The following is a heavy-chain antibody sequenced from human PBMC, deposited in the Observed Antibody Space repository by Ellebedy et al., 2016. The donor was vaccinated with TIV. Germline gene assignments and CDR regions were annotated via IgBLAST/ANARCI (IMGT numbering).Heavy chain of an antibody. J-gene: IGHJ4*02. D-gene: IGHD3-22*01. V-gene: IGHV3-9*01. CDR1: GFSFDDYA. CDR2: ISWNSGSI. Sequence: SLKISXAASGFSFDDYAMHWVRQAPGKGLEWVSGISWNSGSIGYADSVKGRFTISRDNAKNSLYLQMNSLRAEDTALYYCAKDRDDSSGYFSQFEYWGQGTLVTVSS. CDR3: AKDRDDSSGYFSQFEY.